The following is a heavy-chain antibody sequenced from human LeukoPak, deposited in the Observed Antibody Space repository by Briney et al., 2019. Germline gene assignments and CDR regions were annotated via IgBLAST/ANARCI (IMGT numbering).Heavy chain of an antibody. Sequence: ASVKVSCKASGGTFSSYAISWVRQAPGQGLEWMGGIIPIFGTANYAQKFQGRVTITADKSTSTAYMELSSLRSEDTAVYYCARVGDSSGYFYAFDIWGQGTMVTVSS. D-gene: IGHD3-22*01. J-gene: IGHJ3*02. CDR1: GGTFSSYA. CDR2: IIPIFGTA. CDR3: ARVGDSSGYFYAFDI. V-gene: IGHV1-69*06.